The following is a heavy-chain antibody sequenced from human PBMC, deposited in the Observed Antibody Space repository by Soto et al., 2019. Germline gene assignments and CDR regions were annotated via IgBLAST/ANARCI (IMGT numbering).Heavy chain of an antibody. CDR3: ARGFDLLTGEAYYYYYGMDV. V-gene: IGHV4-4*02. Sequence: SETLSLTCAVSGGSISSSNWWSWVRQPPGKGLEWIGEIYHSGSTNYNPSLKSRVTISVDKSKNQFSLKLSSVTAADTAVYYCARGFDLLTGEAYYYYYGMDVWGQGTTVTVSS. CDR1: GGSISSSNW. CDR2: IYHSGST. D-gene: IGHD7-27*01. J-gene: IGHJ6*02.